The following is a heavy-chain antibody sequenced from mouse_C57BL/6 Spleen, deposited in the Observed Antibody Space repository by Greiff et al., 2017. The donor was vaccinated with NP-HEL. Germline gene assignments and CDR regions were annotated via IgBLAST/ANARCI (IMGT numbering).Heavy chain of an antibody. CDR1: GFTFTDYY. J-gene: IGHJ2*01. CDR3: ARYGSGYYFDY. CDR2: IRNKANGYTT. Sequence: EVKLQESGGGLVQPGGSLSLSCAASGFTFTDYYMSWVRQPPGKALEWLGFIRNKANGYTTEYSASVKGRFTISRDNSQSILYLQMNALRAEDSATYYCARYGSGYYFDYWGQGTTLTVSS. V-gene: IGHV7-3*01.